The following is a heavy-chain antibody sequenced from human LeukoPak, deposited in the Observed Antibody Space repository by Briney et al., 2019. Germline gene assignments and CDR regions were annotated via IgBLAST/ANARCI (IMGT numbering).Heavy chain of an antibody. D-gene: IGHD3-3*01. CDR1: GGSISSYY. V-gene: IGHV4-59*01. J-gene: IGHJ5*02. CDR2: IYYSGST. Sequence: SETLSLTCTVSGGSISSYYWRWIRQPPGKGLEWIGYIYYSGSTNYNPSLKSRVTISVDTSKNQFSLKLSSVTAADTAVYYCARVATPGYYDFWSGYRKDHDNWFVPWGQGTLVTVSS. CDR3: ARVATPGYYDFWSGYRKDHDNWFVP.